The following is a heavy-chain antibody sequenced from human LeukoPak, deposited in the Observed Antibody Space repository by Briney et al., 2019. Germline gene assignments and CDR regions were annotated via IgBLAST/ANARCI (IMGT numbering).Heavy chain of an antibody. Sequence: SETLSLTCSVSGGSINSNSNRWDWIRQAQGKGPEWIGNIYYSGTTSYNPSLKSRVTISVDTSKNHFSLRLSSVTAADTAVYYCARRGDILTDYAYDFWSQGTLVTVSS. CDR1: GGSINSNSNR. V-gene: IGHV4-39*02. J-gene: IGHJ4*02. CDR2: IYYSGTT. CDR3: ARRGDILTDYAYDF. D-gene: IGHD3-9*01.